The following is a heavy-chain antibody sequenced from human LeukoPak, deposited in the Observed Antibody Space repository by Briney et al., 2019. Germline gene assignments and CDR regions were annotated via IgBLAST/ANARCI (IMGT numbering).Heavy chain of an antibody. Sequence: SETLSLTCTVSGGSISSHYWSWIRQPPGKGLEWIGYIYYSGSTNYNPSLKSRVTISVDTSKNQFSLKLSSVTAADTAVYYCARRGGNAFDIWGQGTMVTVSS. CDR3: ARRGGNAFDI. D-gene: IGHD1-26*01. CDR1: GGSISSHY. J-gene: IGHJ3*02. V-gene: IGHV4-59*11. CDR2: IYYSGST.